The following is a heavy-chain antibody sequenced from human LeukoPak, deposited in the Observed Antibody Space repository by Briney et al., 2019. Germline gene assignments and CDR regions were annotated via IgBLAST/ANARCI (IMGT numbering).Heavy chain of an antibody. CDR3: AKDIAVSDSYFDY. CDR1: GFDFSNNG. D-gene: IGHD6-19*01. Sequence: GGSLRLSCGASGFDFSNNGMLWVRQAPGKGREWVAFIRYDAANQYYADSVKGRFTISRDNSKKTLYLQMDSLRYEDTGIYHCAKDIAVSDSYFDYWGQGTLVTVSS. J-gene: IGHJ4*02. CDR2: IRYDAANQ. V-gene: IGHV3-30*02.